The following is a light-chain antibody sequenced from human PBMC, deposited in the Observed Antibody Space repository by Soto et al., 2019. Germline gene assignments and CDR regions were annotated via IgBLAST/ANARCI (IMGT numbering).Light chain of an antibody. Sequence: QSALTQPPSASGSPGQSVTISCTGTSSDVGGYNYVSWYQQHPGKAPKLMIYEVSKRPSGVPDCFSGSKSGNTASLTVSGLQAEDEADYYCSSYAGSNNRYVFGTGTKVTVL. CDR3: SSYAGSNNRYV. CDR1: SSDVGGYNY. J-gene: IGLJ1*01. V-gene: IGLV2-8*01. CDR2: EVS.